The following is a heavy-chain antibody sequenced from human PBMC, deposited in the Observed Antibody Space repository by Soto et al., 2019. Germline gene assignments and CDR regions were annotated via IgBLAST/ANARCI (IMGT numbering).Heavy chain of an antibody. J-gene: IGHJ4*02. CDR2: VYHSGST. Sequence: SETLSLTXAVSGGSINSNNWWSWVRQPPGKGLEWIGEVYHSGSTNYNPSLKSRVAISMDQSKNLFSLTLSSVTAADTAVYYCAFPATNDFDYWGQGSLVTVS. D-gene: IGHD4-4*01. CDR1: GGSINSNNW. CDR3: AFPATNDFDY. V-gene: IGHV4-4*02.